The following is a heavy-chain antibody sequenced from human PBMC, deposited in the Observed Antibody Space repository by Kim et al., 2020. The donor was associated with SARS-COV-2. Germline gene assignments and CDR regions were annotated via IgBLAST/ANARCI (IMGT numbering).Heavy chain of an antibody. J-gene: IGHJ4*02. V-gene: IGHV4-31*03. D-gene: IGHD3-10*01. CDR1: GVSVASPTYF. CDR2: IYYGGST. Sequence: SETLSLTCTVSGVSVASPTYFWNWLRQRPGKGLEWIGYIYYGGSTNYNPSLKSRITMSIETSKSQFSLQLTSVTAADTAVYFWASGYKRLWWFGNILAPNYFDSWGQGILVTVSS. CDR3: ASGYKRLWWFGNILAPNYFDS.